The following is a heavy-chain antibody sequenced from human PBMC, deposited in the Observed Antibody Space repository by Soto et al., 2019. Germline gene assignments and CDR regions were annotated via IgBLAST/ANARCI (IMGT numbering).Heavy chain of an antibody. J-gene: IGHJ6*01. V-gene: IGHV1-69*06. Sequence: QVQLVQSGAEVKKPGSSVKVSCKASGGTFSSYAISWVRQAPGQGREWMGGIMHIFGTANYAQKFQGRVTITSDKTTSTAYVELSSLRSEETDVYDCARDPDPLRAYHSYGMDVWGQGTTVTVS. CDR3: ARDPDPLRAYHSYGMDV. CDR1: GGTFSSYA. CDR2: IMHIFGTA.